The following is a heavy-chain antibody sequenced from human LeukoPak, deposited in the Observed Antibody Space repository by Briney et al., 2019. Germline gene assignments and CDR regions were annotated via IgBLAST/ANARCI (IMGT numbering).Heavy chain of an antibody. CDR3: ARELKGRGYSYGEHYYYYMEV. CDR1: GGSFSGYF. D-gene: IGHD5-18*01. Sequence: PAETLSLTCAVYGGSFSGYFWSWTRQPPGEGLEWIGEINHSGVANYNPSLKSRVTISLDTSKNQFSLNLSSVTAEDTAVYYCARELKGRGYSYGEHYYYYMEVWGKGTTVTVSS. CDR2: INHSGVA. V-gene: IGHV4-34*01. J-gene: IGHJ6*03.